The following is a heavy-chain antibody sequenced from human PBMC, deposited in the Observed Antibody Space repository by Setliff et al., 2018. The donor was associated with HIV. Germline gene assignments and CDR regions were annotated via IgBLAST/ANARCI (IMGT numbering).Heavy chain of an antibody. J-gene: IGHJ4*02. CDR3: VGGSGTDRYDY. Sequence: PGGSLRLSCAASGFTFSNYGMHWVRQAPGKGLEWVGRIRNGNRYSTEYAASVKGRFIISRDDSENSLSLQMNSLKTEDTAVYYCVGGSGTDRYDYWGRGTLVTVSS. CDR1: GFTFSNYG. V-gene: IGHV3-72*01. D-gene: IGHD3-10*01. CDR2: IRNGNRYST.